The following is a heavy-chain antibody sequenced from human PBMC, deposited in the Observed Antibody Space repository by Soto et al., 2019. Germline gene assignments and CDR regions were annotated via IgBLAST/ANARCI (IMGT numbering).Heavy chain of an antibody. CDR1: GYTFTSYG. D-gene: IGHD6-13*01. Sequence: VSCKASGYTFTSYGVTWVRQAPGQGLEWMGWINAYNGDTNYEQKFQGRVTMTTDTSTSTAYMELRSLRSDDTAVYYCARGHVNRIAFSSSWYCNWFDPWGQGTLVTVSS. CDR2: INAYNGDT. CDR3: ARGHVNRIAFSSSWYCNWFDP. V-gene: IGHV1-18*01. J-gene: IGHJ5*02.